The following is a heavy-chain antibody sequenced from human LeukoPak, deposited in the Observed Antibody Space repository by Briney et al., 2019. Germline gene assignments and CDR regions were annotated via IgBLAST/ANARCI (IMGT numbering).Heavy chain of an antibody. J-gene: IGHJ4*02. CDR3: AKFPSQQLVYFDY. Sequence: GGSLRLSCAASGFTFSSYAMSWVRQAPGKGLEWVSTISGSGGSTYYADSVKGRFTISRDNSKDTLYLQMNSLRAEDTAVYYCAKFPSQQLVYFDYWGQGTLVTVSS. V-gene: IGHV3-23*01. CDR1: GFTFSSYA. D-gene: IGHD6-13*01. CDR2: ISGSGGST.